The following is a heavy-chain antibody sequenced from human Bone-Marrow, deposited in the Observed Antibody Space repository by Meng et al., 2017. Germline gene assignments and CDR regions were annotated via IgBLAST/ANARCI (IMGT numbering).Heavy chain of an antibody. CDR3: ASLYGDSSVWYLDL. CDR1: VGSISRGNHH. Sequence: VHLTRSAPGVVNLSPPLHLTFTASVGSISRGNHHWGWIRQHPGKGLEYIGYIYYSGSTYYNPSLKSRVIISVDTSKNQFSLRLNSVTAADTAVYYCASLYGDSSVWYLDLWGRGTLVTVSS. J-gene: IGHJ2*01. CDR2: IYYSGST. D-gene: IGHD4-17*01. V-gene: IGHV4-31*03.